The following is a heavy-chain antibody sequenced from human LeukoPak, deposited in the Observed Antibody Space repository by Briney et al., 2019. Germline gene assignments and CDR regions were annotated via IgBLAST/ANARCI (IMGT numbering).Heavy chain of an antibody. V-gene: IGHV4-34*01. CDR3: ASPRRRRYYYYYGMDV. CDR2: INHSGST. CDR1: GGSFSGYY. J-gene: IGHJ6*02. Sequence: KPSETLSLTCAVYGGSFSGYYWSWIRQPPGKGLEWIGEINHSGSTNYNPSLKSRVTISVDTSKNQFSLKLSSVTAADTAVYYCASPRRRRYYYYYGMDVWGQGTTVTVSS.